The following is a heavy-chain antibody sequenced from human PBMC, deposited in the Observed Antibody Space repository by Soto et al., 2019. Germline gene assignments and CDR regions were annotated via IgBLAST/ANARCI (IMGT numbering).Heavy chain of an antibody. Sequence: GGSLRLSCTASGFTFSPYWMTWVRQAPGKGLEWVANIKEDGSEKYYADSVKGRFTISRDNAKNSLYVEMNSLRVEDTAVYYCARDGISGTIDFWGQGALVTVSS. CDR3: ARDGISGTIDF. D-gene: IGHD1-20*01. V-gene: IGHV3-7*03. CDR2: IKEDGSEK. J-gene: IGHJ4*02. CDR1: GFTFSPYW.